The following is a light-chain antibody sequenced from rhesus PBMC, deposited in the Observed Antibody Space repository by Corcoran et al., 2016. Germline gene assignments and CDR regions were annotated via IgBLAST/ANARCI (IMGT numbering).Light chain of an antibody. CDR3: LQYSGAWT. CDR1: QGINNY. J-gene: IGKJ1*01. Sequence: DIQMTQSPSSLSASVGDRVTITCRASQGINNYLSWYQQKPGKAPKLLSYDASHLQSGGPSRFSCSGYETDFPLTISRLQPEVFATFYCLQYSGAWTFGHGTKVEIK. CDR2: DAS. V-gene: IGKV1S21*01.